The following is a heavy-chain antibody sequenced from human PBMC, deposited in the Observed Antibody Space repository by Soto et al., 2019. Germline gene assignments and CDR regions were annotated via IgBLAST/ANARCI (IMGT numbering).Heavy chain of an antibody. CDR2: IIPIFGTA. V-gene: IGHV1-69*13. J-gene: IGHJ3*02. D-gene: IGHD3-22*01. CDR3: ATWKNPLYYDSSGYPLGAFEI. Sequence: GASVKVSCKASGGTFSSYAISWVRQAPGQGLEWMGGIIPIFGTANYAQKFQGRVTITADESTSTAYMELSSLRSEDTAVYYCATWKNPLYYDSSGYPLGAFEIWGQGTMVTVSS. CDR1: GGTFSSYA.